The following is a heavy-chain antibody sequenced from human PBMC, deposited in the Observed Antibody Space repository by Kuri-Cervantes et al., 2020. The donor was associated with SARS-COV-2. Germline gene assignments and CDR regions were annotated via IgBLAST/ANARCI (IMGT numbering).Heavy chain of an antibody. D-gene: IGHD2-21*01. CDR1: GFTFSTSA. V-gene: IGHV3-30*04. Sequence: GGSLRLSCAASGFTFSTSAMHWVRQAPGKGLEWVAIISDDGQNQDFADSVKGRFTISRDNSKNTLCLNMSSLRAEDTAMYYCARDRVGVLDSWGQGTLVTVSS. CDR2: ISDDGQNQ. CDR3: ARDRVGVLDS. J-gene: IGHJ4*02.